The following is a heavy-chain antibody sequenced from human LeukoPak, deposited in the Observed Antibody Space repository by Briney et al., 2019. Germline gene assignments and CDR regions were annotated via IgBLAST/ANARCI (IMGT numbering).Heavy chain of an antibody. CDR2: IYHSGRT. J-gene: IGHJ4*02. D-gene: IGHD2-2*01. Sequence: SETLSLTCAVSGDSICSNKWWSWVRQPPGKGLEWIGEIYHSGRTNYNPSLKSRATISVDKSKNQLSLKLNSVTAADTAVYYCVSSTGREFIYGDYWGQGTLVTVSS. CDR3: VSSTGREFIYGDY. CDR1: GDSICSNKW. V-gene: IGHV4-4*02.